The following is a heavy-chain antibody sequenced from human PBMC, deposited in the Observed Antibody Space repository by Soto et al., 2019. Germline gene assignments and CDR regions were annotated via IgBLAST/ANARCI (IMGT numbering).Heavy chain of an antibody. Sequence: GASVKVSCKASGYTFTGYYMHWVRQAPGQGLEWMGWINPNSGGTNYAQKFQGWVTMTRDTSISTAYMELSRLRSDDTAVYYCARPQNNSSAAAGTDAFDIWGQGTMVTVSS. V-gene: IGHV1-2*04. D-gene: IGHD6-13*01. CDR1: GYTFTGYY. J-gene: IGHJ3*02. CDR2: INPNSGGT. CDR3: ARPQNNSSAAAGTDAFDI.